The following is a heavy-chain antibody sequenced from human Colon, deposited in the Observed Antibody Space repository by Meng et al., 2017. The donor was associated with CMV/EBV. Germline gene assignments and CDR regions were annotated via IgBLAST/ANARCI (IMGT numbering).Heavy chain of an antibody. D-gene: IGHD3-10*01. Sequence: ASVQVSCKASGYRFNDYYLQWVRQAPGQGLEWMGWINPNNGATNYAQKFQGRVTLTRDASITTVYMELSSLRSDDTAVYYCARVGGSVLNWLDPWSQGTLVTVSS. CDR1: GYRFNDYY. V-gene: IGHV1-2*02. CDR3: ARVGGSVLNWLDP. CDR2: INPNNGAT. J-gene: IGHJ5*02.